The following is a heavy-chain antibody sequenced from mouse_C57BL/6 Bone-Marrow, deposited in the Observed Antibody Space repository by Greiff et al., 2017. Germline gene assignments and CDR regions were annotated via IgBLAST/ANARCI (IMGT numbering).Heavy chain of an antibody. CDR2: IYPGSGNT. V-gene: IGHV1-76*01. D-gene: IGHD2-1*01. CDR1: GYTFTDYY. J-gene: IGHJ2*01. Sequence: VQLQQSGAELVRPGASVKLSCKASGYTFTDYYINWVKQRPGQGLEWIARIYPGSGNTYYNEKFKGKATLTAEQSSSTAYMQLSSLTSEDSAVYFCARSYYGNPYFDYWGQGTTLTVSS. CDR3: ARSYYGNPYFDY.